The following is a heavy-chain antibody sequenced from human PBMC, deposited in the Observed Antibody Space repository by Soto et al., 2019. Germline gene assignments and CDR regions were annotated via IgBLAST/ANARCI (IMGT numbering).Heavy chain of an antibody. D-gene: IGHD3-10*01. CDR1: GYTFTSYD. CDR3: ARGDSGSYYGDY. CDR2: MNPNSGNT. J-gene: IGHJ4*02. Sequence: ASVKVSCKASGYTFTSYDINWVRQATGQGLEWMGWMNPNSGNTGYAQRFQGRVTMTRNTSISTAYMELSSLRSEDTAVYYCARGDSGSYYGDYWGQGTLVTVSS. V-gene: IGHV1-8*01.